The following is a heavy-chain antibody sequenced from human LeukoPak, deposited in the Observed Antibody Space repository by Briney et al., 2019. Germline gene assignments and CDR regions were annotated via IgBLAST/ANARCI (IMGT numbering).Heavy chain of an antibody. CDR1: GFTVTSYW. J-gene: IGHJ3*02. V-gene: IGHV3-74*01. CDR2: INSDGSST. CDR3: AVVVVAATAFDI. Sequence: GWSLRLSYAASGFTVTSYWMHWVRQAPGKGQVWVSRINSDGSSTSYADSVKDRFTISRDNAKNTLYLQMNSLRAEDTAVYYCAVVVVAATAFDIWGQGTMVTVSS. D-gene: IGHD2-15*01.